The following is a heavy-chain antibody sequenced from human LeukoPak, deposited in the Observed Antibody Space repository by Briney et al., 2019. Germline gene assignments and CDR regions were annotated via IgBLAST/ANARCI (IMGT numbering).Heavy chain of an antibody. CDR3: ARDFVNGNFVSFGAFDI. Sequence: ASVKVSCKASGYTFTSYGISWVRQAPGQGLEWMGWISAYNGNTNYAQKLQGRVTMTTDTSTSTAYMELRSLRSDDTAVYYCARDFVNGNFVSFGAFDIWGQGTMVTVSS. CDR1: GYTFTSYG. J-gene: IGHJ3*02. V-gene: IGHV1-18*01. CDR2: ISAYNGNT. D-gene: IGHD4-23*01.